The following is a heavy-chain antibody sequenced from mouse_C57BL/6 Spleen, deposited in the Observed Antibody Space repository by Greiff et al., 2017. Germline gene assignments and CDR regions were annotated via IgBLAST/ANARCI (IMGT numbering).Heavy chain of an antibody. CDR3: ARDGNYFDY. CDR1: GYSITSGYY. CDR2: ISYDGIN. V-gene: IGHV3-6*01. D-gene: IGHD1-1*02. J-gene: IGHJ2*01. Sequence: EVKLQESGPGLVKPSQSLSLTCSVTGYSITSGYYWNWIRQFPGNKLEWIGYISYDGINTNNPSLKNRISITRDTSKNQFFLKLNSVTNEDTATYFCARDGNYFDYCGQGTTLTVSS.